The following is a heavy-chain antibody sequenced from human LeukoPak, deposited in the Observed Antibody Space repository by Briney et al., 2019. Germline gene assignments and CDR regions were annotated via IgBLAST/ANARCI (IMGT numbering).Heavy chain of an antibody. CDR1: GVTLSNYS. Sequence: GGSLRLSCAVSGVTLSNYSMSWVRQAPGKGLEWVAGISGSGGSTNYADSVKGRFTISRDSPKNTLYQQMNSLRAEDTAVYFFANRGVIIRVILVGFHKEANYFDSWGQGALVTVSS. D-gene: IGHD3-10*01. J-gene: IGHJ4*02. CDR3: ANRGVIIRVILVGFHKEANYFDS. CDR2: ISGSGGST. V-gene: IGHV3-23*01.